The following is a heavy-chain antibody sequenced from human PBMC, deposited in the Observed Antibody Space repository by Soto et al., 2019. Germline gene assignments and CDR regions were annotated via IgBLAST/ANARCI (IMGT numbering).Heavy chain of an antibody. V-gene: IGHV3-33*06. J-gene: IGHJ6*02. D-gene: IGHD5-12*01. CDR3: AKDILVATDYYYYYGMDV. Sequence: GGSLRLSCAASGFTFSSYGMHWVRQAPGKGLEWVAVIWYDGSNKYYADSVKGRFTISRDNSKNTLYLQMNSLRAEDTAVYYCAKDILVATDYYYYYGMDVWGQGTTVTVSS. CDR2: IWYDGSNK. CDR1: GFTFSSYG.